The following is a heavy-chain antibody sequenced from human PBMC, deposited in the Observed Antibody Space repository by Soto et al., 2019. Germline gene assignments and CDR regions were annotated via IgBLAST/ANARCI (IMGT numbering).Heavy chain of an antibody. CDR1: GFTFSNHA. V-gene: IGHV3-23*01. CDR2: IIGSGGTT. Sequence: GGSLRLSCAASGFTFSNHAMNWVRQAPGKGLEWVSSIIGSGGTTCYADSVKGRFTISRDNSKNTLYLQMNSLRAEDTAVYYCAKSFMGFSYGKIDYWGQGTLVTVSS. CDR3: AKSFMGFSYGKIDY. D-gene: IGHD5-18*01. J-gene: IGHJ4*02.